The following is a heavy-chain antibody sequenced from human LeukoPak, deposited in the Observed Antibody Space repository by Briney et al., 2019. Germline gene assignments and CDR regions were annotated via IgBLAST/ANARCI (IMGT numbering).Heavy chain of an antibody. J-gene: IGHJ4*02. Sequence: GRSLRLSCAASGFTFSSFGIHWVRRAPGKGLEWVAVISNDGSNKYYADSVKGRFTISRDNSKNTVYLQMSSLRGEDTAVYYCAKSGIAAAGQRGYFDYWGQGTLVTVSS. CDR1: GFTFSSFG. D-gene: IGHD6-13*01. CDR2: ISNDGSNK. CDR3: AKSGIAAAGQRGYFDY. V-gene: IGHV3-30*18.